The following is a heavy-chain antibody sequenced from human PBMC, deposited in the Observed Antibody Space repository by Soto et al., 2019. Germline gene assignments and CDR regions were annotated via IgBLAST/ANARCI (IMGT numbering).Heavy chain of an antibody. Sequence: NPSETLSLTCSVSGDFISGYYWSWIRQPPGKGLEWIGYIYYSGGTNHNPSLKSRVTISVDTSKNQFSLKLSSVTAADTAVYYCARWFYYDSSGYPDYWGQGTLVTVSS. D-gene: IGHD3-22*01. V-gene: IGHV4-59*01. CDR3: ARWFYYDSSGYPDY. CDR1: GDFISGYY. J-gene: IGHJ4*02. CDR2: IYYSGGT.